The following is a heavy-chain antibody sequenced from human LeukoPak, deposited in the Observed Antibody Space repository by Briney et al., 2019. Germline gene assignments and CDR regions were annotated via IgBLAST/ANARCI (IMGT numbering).Heavy chain of an antibody. V-gene: IGHV3-21*06. J-gene: IGHJ4*02. CDR2: ISPSSSYI. D-gene: IGHD2-15*01. Sequence: GGSLRLSCAASGFTFSSSSMNWVRQAPGKGLEFVSSISPSSSYIYYADSVKGRFTISRDDAKNSLFLQMNSLRADDTAVYYCAREGGYCSGGSCRFFDYWGQGALVTVSS. CDR1: GFTFSSSS. CDR3: AREGGYCSGGSCRFFDY.